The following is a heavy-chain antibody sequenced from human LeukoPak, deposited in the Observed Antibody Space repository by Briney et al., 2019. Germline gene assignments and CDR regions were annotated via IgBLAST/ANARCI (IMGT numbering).Heavy chain of an antibody. J-gene: IGHJ6*03. CDR2: IYTGGST. Sequence: SEALSLTCTVSGGSISSYYWSWIRQPPGKGLEWIGYIYTGGSTNYNPSLKSRVTISVDTSKNQFSLKLSSVTAADTAVYYCARQTYDFWSGFAYYYYMDVWGKGTTVTVSS. V-gene: IGHV4-4*09. D-gene: IGHD3-3*01. CDR3: ARQTYDFWSGFAYYYYMDV. CDR1: GGSISSYY.